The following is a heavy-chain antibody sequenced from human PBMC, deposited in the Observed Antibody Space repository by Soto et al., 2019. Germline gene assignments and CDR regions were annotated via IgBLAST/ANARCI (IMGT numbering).Heavy chain of an antibody. Sequence: SHTLYLPFAVYSETFSGYYWSWIRQHPGKGLEWIGEINHSGSTNYTPSLKRRVTISVDTSKNQFSLKLSSVTAADTAVYYCARVHHSSSSQIDYWGQGTLVTVSS. CDR2: INHSGST. V-gene: IGHV4-34*01. CDR1: SETFSGYY. CDR3: ARVHHSSSSQIDY. J-gene: IGHJ4*02. D-gene: IGHD6-13*01.